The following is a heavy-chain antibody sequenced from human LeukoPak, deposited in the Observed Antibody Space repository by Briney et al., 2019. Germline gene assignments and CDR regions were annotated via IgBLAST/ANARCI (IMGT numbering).Heavy chain of an antibody. D-gene: IGHD1-26*01. CDR2: ISGSGGST. CDR3: AKGGVGYSGSYYVGY. CDR1: GFSFSSYR. Sequence: GGSLRLSCAASGFSFSSYRMNWVRQAPGKWLEWVSAISGSGGSTYYADSVKGRFTISRDNSKNTLYLQMNSLRAEDTAVYYRAKGGVGYSGSYYVGYWGQGTLVTVAS. V-gene: IGHV3-23*01. J-gene: IGHJ4*02.